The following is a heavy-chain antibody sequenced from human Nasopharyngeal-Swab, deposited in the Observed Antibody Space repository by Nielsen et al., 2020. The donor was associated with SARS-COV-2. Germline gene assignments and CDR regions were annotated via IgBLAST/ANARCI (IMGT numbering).Heavy chain of an antibody. J-gene: IGHJ4*02. CDR3: ALPTWALRSFDLLLHF. CDR1: GIAFSYYA. CDR2: VTSSGSRT. D-gene: IGHD3-9*01. Sequence: SLMSSCAASGIAFSYYAMSWVRPAPRRVLEWGSTVTSSGSRTYYADSVKGRFTISRDNSKNTLYLQMGRLRAEDTAVYYCALPTWALRSFDLLLHFWGQGTVVTVSS. V-gene: IGHV3-23*01.